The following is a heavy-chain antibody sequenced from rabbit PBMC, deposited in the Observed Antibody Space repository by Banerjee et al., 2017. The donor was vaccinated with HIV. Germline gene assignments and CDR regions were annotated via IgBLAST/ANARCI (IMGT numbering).Heavy chain of an antibody. J-gene: IGHJ6*01. D-gene: IGHD6-1*01. Sequence: QSFEESGGGLVQPEGSLTLTCTASGFSFSNNDYICWVRQAPGKGLEWIACIYGGDSNNTDYASWAKGRFTISKTSSTTVTLQMTSLTAADTATYFCARESYGGDAYAAGTFALWGPGTLVTVS. CDR2: IYGGDSNNT. CDR1: GFSFSNNDY. CDR3: ARESYGGDAYAAGTFAL. V-gene: IGHV1S40*01.